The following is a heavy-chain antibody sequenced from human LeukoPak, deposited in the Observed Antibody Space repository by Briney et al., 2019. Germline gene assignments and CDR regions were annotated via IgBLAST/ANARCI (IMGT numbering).Heavy chain of an antibody. V-gene: IGHV4-39*02. CDR2: HSHSGSA. Sequence: SETLSLTCTVSGASINSDTYYWGWIRQPPGKGLEWIGTHSHSGSAYYNPSLRSRVTISLDASNKQFSLRLSSVTAADTAVYYCARGSHPVTGTLGGYFDPWGQGTLVTVSS. CDR3: ARGSHPVTGTLGGYFDP. CDR1: GASINSDTYY. D-gene: IGHD6-19*01. J-gene: IGHJ4*02.